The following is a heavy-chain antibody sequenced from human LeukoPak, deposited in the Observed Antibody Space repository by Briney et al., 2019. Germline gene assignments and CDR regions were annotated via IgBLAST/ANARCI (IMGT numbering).Heavy chain of an antibody. J-gene: IGHJ4*02. CDR1: GFSFSHYY. CDR2: IKQDGSEK. V-gene: IGHV3-7*01. Sequence: GGSLRLSCVVSGFSFSHYYMSWVRQAPGKGLEWVANIKQDGSEKYYVDSVKGRFTISRDNAKNSLYLQMNSLRAEDTAVYYCAGMTTVTTRYFDYWGQGTLVTVSS. D-gene: IGHD4-17*01. CDR3: AGMTTVTTRYFDY.